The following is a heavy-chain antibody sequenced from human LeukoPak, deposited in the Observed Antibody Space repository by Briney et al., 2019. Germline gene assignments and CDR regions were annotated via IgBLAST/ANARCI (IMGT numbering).Heavy chain of an antibody. CDR1: GYTFTGYY. D-gene: IGHD4-17*01. V-gene: IGHV1-2*06. J-gene: IGHJ6*03. CDR2: INPNSGGT. Sequence: SSVKVSCKASGYTFTGYYMHWVRQAPGQGREWMGRINPNSGGTNYAQKFQGRVTMTSDKSISTAYMELSRLRSDDTAVYYCARSYGDYGNHYYYMDVWGKGTTVTVSS. CDR3: ARSYGDYGNHYYYMDV.